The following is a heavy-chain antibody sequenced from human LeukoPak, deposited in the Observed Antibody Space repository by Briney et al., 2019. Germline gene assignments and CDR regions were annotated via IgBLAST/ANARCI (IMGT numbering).Heavy chain of an antibody. Sequence: ASVKVSCKASGYNFTGYYIHWVRQAPGQGLEWMGWINPTSGGTKYAQTFQGRVTMTWDTSISTAYMDLSRLRSDDTAVYFCARDPPRVGAPDYWGQGTLLTVSS. CDR3: ARDPPRVGAPDY. CDR1: GYNFTGYY. J-gene: IGHJ4*02. D-gene: IGHD1-26*01. CDR2: INPTSGGT. V-gene: IGHV1-2*02.